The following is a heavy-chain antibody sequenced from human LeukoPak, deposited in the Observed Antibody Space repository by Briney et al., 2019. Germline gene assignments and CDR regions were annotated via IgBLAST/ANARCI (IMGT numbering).Heavy chain of an antibody. CDR1: GFSVSYW. D-gene: IGHD6-13*01. V-gene: IGHV3-7*01. CDR2: IKQDGSEK. CDR3: AREWQGGIAAAGTRIEGDY. J-gene: IGHJ4*02. Sequence: GGSLRLSCAVSGFSVSYWMTWVRQAPGKGLEWVANIKQDGSEKNYVDSVKGRFTISRDNAENSSFLQMNSLRVEDTAVYYCAREWQGGIAAAGTRIEGDYWGQRTLVAVSS.